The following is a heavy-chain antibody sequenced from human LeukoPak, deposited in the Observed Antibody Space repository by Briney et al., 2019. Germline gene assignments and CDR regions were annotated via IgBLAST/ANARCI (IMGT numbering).Heavy chain of an antibody. V-gene: IGHV3-66*04. D-gene: IGHD3-9*01. CDR3: ARHYDILTGYHYVGAFDI. J-gene: IGHJ3*02. Sequence: GGSLRLSCAASGFTVSGNYMSWVRQAPGKGLEWVSVIYSGGSTYYADSVKGRFTISRDNSKNTLYLQMNSLRAEDTAVYYCARHYDILTGYHYVGAFDIWGQGTMVTVSS. CDR2: IYSGGST. CDR1: GFTVSGNY.